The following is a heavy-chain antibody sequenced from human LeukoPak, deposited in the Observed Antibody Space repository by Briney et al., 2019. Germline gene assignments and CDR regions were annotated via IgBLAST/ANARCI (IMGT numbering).Heavy chain of an antibody. CDR3: AKAYGDYVYDAFDI. J-gene: IGHJ3*02. D-gene: IGHD4-17*01. Sequence: GGSLRLSCAASGFTFDDYAMHWVRQAPGKGLEWVSGISWNSGSIGYADSVKGRFTISRDNAKNSLYLQMNSLKAEDMALYYCAKAYGDYVYDAFDIWGQGTMVTVSS. V-gene: IGHV3-9*03. CDR1: GFTFDDYA. CDR2: ISWNSGSI.